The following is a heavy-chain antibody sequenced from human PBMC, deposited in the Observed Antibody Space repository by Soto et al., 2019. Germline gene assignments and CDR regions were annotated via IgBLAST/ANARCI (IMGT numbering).Heavy chain of an antibody. J-gene: IGHJ6*03. Sequence: QVQLQESGPGLVKPSETLSLTCTVSGGSISTYYWSWVRQPPGKGLEWIGYVYYSGSTNYNPSLKSRVTISVDTYKNKFYLKLTSVTAADTAMYYCARGGRSAYYYYMGVWGQGTTVTVSS. CDR3: ARGGRSAYYYYMGV. CDR1: GGSISTYY. CDR2: VYYSGST. V-gene: IGHV4-59*01.